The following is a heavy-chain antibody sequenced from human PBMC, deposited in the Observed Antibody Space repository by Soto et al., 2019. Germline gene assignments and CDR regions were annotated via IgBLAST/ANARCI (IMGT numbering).Heavy chain of an antibody. CDR3: ATSDTGRVY. V-gene: IGHV4-4*02. J-gene: IGHJ4*02. D-gene: IGHD2-2*02. CDR2: SHQSGKT. Sequence: QVQLQESGPGLVKPSGTLSLTCAVSGVSIGSHDWWTWVRQPPGKGLAWIGESHQSGKTNYNSSLWSRVTISLDKSNNHFALQRSSVNVADTAVYYCATSDTGRVYWGQGTLVTVSS. CDR1: GVSIGSHDW.